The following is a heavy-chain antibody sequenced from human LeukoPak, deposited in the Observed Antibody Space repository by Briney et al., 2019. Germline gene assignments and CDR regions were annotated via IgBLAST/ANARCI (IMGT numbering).Heavy chain of an antibody. J-gene: IGHJ4*02. Sequence: GGSLRLSCAASGFTFSTYNMNWVRQAPGKGLEWVSSISASGSSTFYADSMKGRFTISRDNAKSSLYLQMSSLRAEDTAVYYCAREPGNNGDLDYWGQGTLVTVSS. V-gene: IGHV3-21*01. D-gene: IGHD4-17*01. CDR1: GFTFSTYN. CDR2: ISASGSST. CDR3: AREPGNNGDLDY.